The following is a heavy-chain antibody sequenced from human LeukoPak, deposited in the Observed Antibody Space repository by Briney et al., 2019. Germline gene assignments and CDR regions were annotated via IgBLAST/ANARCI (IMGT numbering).Heavy chain of an antibody. CDR3: ASPLRFFETGDYYYRDV. CDR2: IYSGGSK. CDR1: GFPFSSNY. V-gene: IGHV3-53*01. D-gene: IGHD3-9*01. J-gene: IGHJ6*03. Sequence: PGGSLSLSCAASGFPFSSNYMSWGRQAPGKGLEWVSVIYSGGSKYYADSLQGRFPISRAHSKNTLYLQMNSLRAEDTAVYYCASPLRFFETGDYYYRDVGGKGTTVTVSS.